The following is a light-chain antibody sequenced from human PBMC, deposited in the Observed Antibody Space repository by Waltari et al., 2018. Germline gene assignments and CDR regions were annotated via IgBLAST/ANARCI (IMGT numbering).Light chain of an antibody. CDR2: LAS. J-gene: IGKJ1*01. Sequence: EIVLTQTPGTLSLSPGERATLSCRASRSVSNNYLAWYQQKPGQAPRLLIYLASSRATGIPDRFSGSGSGTYFTLTVSRLEPEDFAVYYCQQYGTSPPGTFGQGTKVEMK. CDR1: RSVSNNY. V-gene: IGKV3-20*01. CDR3: QQYGTSPPGT.